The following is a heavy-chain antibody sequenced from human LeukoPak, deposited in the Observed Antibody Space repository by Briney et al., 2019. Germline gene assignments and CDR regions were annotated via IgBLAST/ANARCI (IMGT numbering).Heavy chain of an antibody. J-gene: IGHJ6*03. V-gene: IGHV4-4*07. Sequence: SETLSLTCSVSGGSISSYYWSWIRQPAGKGLEWIGRIYTSGSTNYNPSLKSRVTMSVDTSKNQFSLKLSSVTAADTAVYYCARLHSFWDRSSYYYYYMDVWGKGTTVTVSS. CDR1: GGSISSYY. CDR2: IYTSGST. D-gene: IGHD3-3*02. CDR3: ARLHSFWDRSSYYYYYMDV.